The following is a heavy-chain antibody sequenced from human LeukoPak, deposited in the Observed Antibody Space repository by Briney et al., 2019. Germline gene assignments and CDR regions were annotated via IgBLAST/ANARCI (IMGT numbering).Heavy chain of an antibody. Sequence: GGSLRLSCAASGFIFSTFAMHWVRHTPGKGLEWVAVISYDGSNKYYADSVKGRFTISRDNDSKNTLYLQMNSLRPEDTAVYYCARDRGTTPPYDYFDAWGRGTLVTVSS. V-gene: IGHV3-30-3*01. CDR2: ISYDGSNK. CDR3: ARDRGTTPPYDYFDA. D-gene: IGHD3-16*01. CDR1: GFIFSTFA. J-gene: IGHJ4*02.